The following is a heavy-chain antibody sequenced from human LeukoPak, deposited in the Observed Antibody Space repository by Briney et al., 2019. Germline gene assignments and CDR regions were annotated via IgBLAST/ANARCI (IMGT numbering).Heavy chain of an antibody. V-gene: IGHV3-30*03. D-gene: IGHD6-13*01. CDR2: ISYDGSNK. J-gene: IGHJ4*02. CDR3: ASRIAAAGFDY. CDR1: GFTFSSYG. Sequence: PGGSLRLSCAAPGFTFSSYGMHWVRQAPGKGLEWVAVISYDGSNKYYADSVKGRFTISRDNSKNTLYLQMNSLRAEDTAVYYCASRIAAAGFDYWGQGTLVTVSS.